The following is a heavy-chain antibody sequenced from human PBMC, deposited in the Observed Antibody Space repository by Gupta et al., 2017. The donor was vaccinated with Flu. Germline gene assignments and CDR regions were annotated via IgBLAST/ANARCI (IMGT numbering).Heavy chain of an antibody. CDR2: IIPISGIA. CDR1: VVTFTNYA. D-gene: IGHD2-15*01. V-gene: IGHV1-69*01. J-gene: IGHJ1*01. CDR3: ARGYSHSWGYYHH. Sequence: QVQLLQSGAEVKKPGSSVRVSFKASVVTFTNYAISWVRQAPGQGLEWMGGIIPISGIAKYAQKFQGRVTITADESTSTTYMELSSLRSEDTAFFYCARGYSHSWGYYHHWGQGTLVTVSS.